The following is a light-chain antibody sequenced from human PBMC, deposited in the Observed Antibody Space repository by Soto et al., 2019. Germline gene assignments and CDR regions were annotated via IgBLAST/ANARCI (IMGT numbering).Light chain of an antibody. CDR1: QSVLYSSNNKNY. V-gene: IGKV4-1*01. J-gene: IGKJ5*01. CDR3: QQYYNTPYT. CDR2: WAS. Sequence: DIVMTQSPDSLAVSLGERPTINCKSSQSVLYSSNNKNYLAWYQQKPGQPPKLLIYWASTRESGVPDRFSGGGSGTDFTLTISSLQAEDVAVYYCQQYYNTPYTFGQGTRLEIK.